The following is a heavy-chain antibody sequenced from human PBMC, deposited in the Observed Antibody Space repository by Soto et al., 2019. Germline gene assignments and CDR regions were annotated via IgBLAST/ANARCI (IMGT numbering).Heavy chain of an antibody. CDR1: GETIKHYD. CDR2: MNPNTGNT. V-gene: IGHV1-8*01. Sequence: SAKASCKYSGETIKHYDMNWVRQATKQGLEWMGWMNPNTGNTGFAQKFQDRVTMTTDTSTSTAYMELRSLRSDDTAVYYCAREIEDSSGYYSTRRGMDVWGQGTTVTVSS. D-gene: IGHD3-22*01. CDR3: AREIEDSSGYYSTRRGMDV. J-gene: IGHJ6*02.